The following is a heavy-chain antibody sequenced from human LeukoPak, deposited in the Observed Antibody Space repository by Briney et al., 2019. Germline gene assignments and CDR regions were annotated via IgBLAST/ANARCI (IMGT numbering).Heavy chain of an antibody. Sequence: XXSLRLSCAASGFTVSSNYMSWIRQAPGKGLEWVSVIYSGGSTYYADSVKGRFTISRDNSKNTLYRQMNSLRAEDTAVYYCARVHSSGWYEIFDYWGQGTLVTVSS. CDR3: ARVHSSGWYEIFDY. CDR1: GFTVSSNY. J-gene: IGHJ4*02. D-gene: IGHD6-19*01. CDR2: IYSGGST. V-gene: IGHV3-53*01.